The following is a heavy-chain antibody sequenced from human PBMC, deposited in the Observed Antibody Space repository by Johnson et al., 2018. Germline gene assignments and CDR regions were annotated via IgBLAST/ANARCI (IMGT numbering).Heavy chain of an antibody. D-gene: IGHD2-21*02. CDR2: LWDDGSNK. CDR3: AKENRSVVVTAILVAEYCQH. V-gene: IGHV3-33*06. J-gene: IGHJ1*01. CDR1: GFTFSSYG. Sequence: QVRLVESGGGVVQSGRSLRLSCAASGFTFSSYGMHWVRQAPGKGLEWVAVLWDDGSNKYYAESGKGRFTLSRDNSKNTLYLQMNSLRAEDTAVYYCAKENRSVVVTAILVAEYCQHWGQGTLVTVSS.